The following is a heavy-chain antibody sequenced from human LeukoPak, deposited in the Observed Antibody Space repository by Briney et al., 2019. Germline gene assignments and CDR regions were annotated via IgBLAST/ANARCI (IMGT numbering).Heavy chain of an antibody. CDR2: ISSSSSAI. Sequence: GGSLRLSCAASGFTFSSYSMNWVRQAPGKGLEWVSYISSSSSAIYYADSVKGRFTVSRDNAKNSLYLQMNSLRAEDTAVYYCARDYYDSSGYYYFDYWGQGTLVTVSS. CDR3: ARDYYDSSGYYYFDY. V-gene: IGHV3-48*01. D-gene: IGHD3-22*01. J-gene: IGHJ4*02. CDR1: GFTFSSYS.